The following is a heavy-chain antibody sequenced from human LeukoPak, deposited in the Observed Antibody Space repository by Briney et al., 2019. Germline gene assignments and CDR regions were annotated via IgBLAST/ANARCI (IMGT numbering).Heavy chain of an antibody. CDR1: GGTMSSYS. CDR3: AGDYSSGSYRFDY. V-gene: IGHV4-59*12. CDR2: IYYSGST. Sequence: SATLSLTCTVSGGTMSSYSWSWVRQPPGRGLEWIGYIYYSGSTTYRPSLRSRLNISLDSPNNPFSVKLRPVTAADTGVFYCAGDYSSGSYRFDYWGQETVVTVP. J-gene: IGHJ4*02. D-gene: IGHD3-10*01.